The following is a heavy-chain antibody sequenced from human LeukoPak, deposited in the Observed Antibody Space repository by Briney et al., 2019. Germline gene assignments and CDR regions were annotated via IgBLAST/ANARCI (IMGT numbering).Heavy chain of an antibody. J-gene: IGHJ4*02. Sequence: GGSLRLSCAASGFTFSTSAMHWVRQAPGKGLEWVAVISYDGSNKYYADSVKGRFTISRDNSKNTLYLQMNSLRAEDTAVYYCARDPGSYYFDYWGQGTLVSVSS. V-gene: IGHV3-30-3*01. CDR1: GFTFSTSA. CDR3: ARDPGSYYFDY. D-gene: IGHD1-1*01. CDR2: ISYDGSNK.